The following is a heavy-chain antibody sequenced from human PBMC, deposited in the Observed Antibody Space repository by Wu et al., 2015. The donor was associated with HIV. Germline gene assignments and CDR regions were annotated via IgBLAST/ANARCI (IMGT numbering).Heavy chain of an antibody. Sequence: QAQLVQSGAEVKKPGASVKVSCRASGYTFTGYYMHWVRQAPGQGLEWMGSINPNGGGTNYAGKFQGRVTLSRDTYVTTAYMELSRLTSDDTAVYYCATLARSRPSDWGQGTLVTVST. J-gene: IGHJ4*02. V-gene: IGHV1-2*02. CDR2: INPNGGGT. CDR3: ATLARSRPSD. CDR1: GYTFTGYY. D-gene: IGHD6-6*01.